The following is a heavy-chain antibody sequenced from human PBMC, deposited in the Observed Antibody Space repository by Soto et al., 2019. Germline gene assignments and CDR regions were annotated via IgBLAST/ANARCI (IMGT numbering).Heavy chain of an antibody. J-gene: IGHJ6*02. CDR2: ISWNSGSI. D-gene: IGHD1-20*01. Sequence: GGSLRLSCAASGFTFDDYAMHWVRQAPGKGLEWVSGISWNSGSIGYADSVKGRFTISRDNAKNSLYLQMNSLRAEDTAVYYCAKDRSYKNYYYYGMDVWGQGTTVTVSS. CDR3: AKDRSYKNYYYYGMDV. V-gene: IGHV3-9*01. CDR1: GFTFDDYA.